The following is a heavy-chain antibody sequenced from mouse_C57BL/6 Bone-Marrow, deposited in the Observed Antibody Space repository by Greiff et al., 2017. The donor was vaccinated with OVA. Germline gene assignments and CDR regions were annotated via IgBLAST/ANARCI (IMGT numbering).Heavy chain of an antibody. CDR1: GYTFTDYY. CDR2: INPYNGGT. Sequence: EVQLQQSGPVLVKPGASVKMSCKASGYTFTDYYMNWVKQSHGKSLEWIGVINPYNGGTSYNQKFKGKATLTVDKSSSTAYMELNSLTSEDSAVYYCARPTVVHYFDYWGQGTTLTVSS. CDR3: ARPTVVHYFDY. D-gene: IGHD1-1*01. J-gene: IGHJ2*01. V-gene: IGHV1-19*01.